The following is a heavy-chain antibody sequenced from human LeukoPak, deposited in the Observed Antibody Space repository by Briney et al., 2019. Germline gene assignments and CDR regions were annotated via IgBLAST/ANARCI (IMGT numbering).Heavy chain of an antibody. D-gene: IGHD2-2*01. CDR3: ARRGPAAMRSFDYYYMDV. J-gene: IGHJ6*03. Sequence: SETLSLTCAVYGGSFSGYYWSWIRQPPGKGLEWIGEINHSGSTNYNPSLKSRVTISVDTSKNQFSLKLSSVTAADTAVYYCARRGPAAMRSFDYYYMDVWGKGTTVTISS. CDR2: INHSGST. V-gene: IGHV4-34*01. CDR1: GGSFSGYY.